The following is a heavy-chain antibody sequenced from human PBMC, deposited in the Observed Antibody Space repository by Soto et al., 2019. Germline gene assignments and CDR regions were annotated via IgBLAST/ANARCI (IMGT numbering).Heavy chain of an antibody. V-gene: IGHV3-30-3*01. CDR1: GFTFSMHA. D-gene: IGHD3-22*01. J-gene: IGHJ4*02. Sequence: SLRLSCAASGFTFSMHAIHWVRQAPGKGLEWVAGISYDGINKDYADSAKGRFTISRDNSKNTLYLQMNSLRDEDTAMYYCARVDYYDTSGFDYWGQGTLVTVSS. CDR2: ISYDGINK. CDR3: ARVDYYDTSGFDY.